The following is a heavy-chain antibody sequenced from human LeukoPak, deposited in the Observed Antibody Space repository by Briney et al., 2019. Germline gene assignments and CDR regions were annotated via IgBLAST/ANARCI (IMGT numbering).Heavy chain of an antibody. CDR3: ARERDASDAFDI. CDR2: ISSSSSYI. J-gene: IGHJ3*02. D-gene: IGHD5-24*01. V-gene: IGHV3-21*01. CDR1: GFTFSGYS. Sequence: GGSLRLSCVASGFTFSGYSMNWVRQAPGKGLEWVSSISSSSSYIYYADSVKGRFTISRDNAKNSLYLQMKSPRAEDTAVYYCARERDASDAFDIWGQGTMVTVSS.